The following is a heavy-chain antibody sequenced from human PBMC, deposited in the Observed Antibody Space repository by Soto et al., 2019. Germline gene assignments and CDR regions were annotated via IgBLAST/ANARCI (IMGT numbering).Heavy chain of an antibody. CDR3: AGARIDL. J-gene: IGHJ2*01. V-gene: IGHV3-7*03. Sequence: EVQLVESGGGLVQPGGSLRLSCAASGFSFSSYWMTWVRQAPGKGLEWVANISPDGSDKYYVDSVKGRFTISRDHVKNSPYLPGNSLRIHGTALYYCAGARIDLWGRGTLVTVSS. CDR1: GFSFSSYW. CDR2: ISPDGSDK.